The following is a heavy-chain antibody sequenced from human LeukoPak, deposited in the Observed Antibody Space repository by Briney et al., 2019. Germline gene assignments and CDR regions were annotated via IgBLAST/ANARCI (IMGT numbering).Heavy chain of an antibody. CDR1: GGSISSGGYY. D-gene: IGHD3-3*01. CDR3: ARVPSDFWSGYYTNWFDP. V-gene: IGHV4-31*03. Sequence: PSQTLSLTCTVSGGSISSGGYYWSWIRQHPGKGLEWIGYIYYSGSTYYNPSLKSRVTISVDTSKNQFSLKLSSVTAADTAVCYCARVPSDFWSGYYTNWFDPWGQGTLVTVSS. CDR2: IYYSGST. J-gene: IGHJ5*02.